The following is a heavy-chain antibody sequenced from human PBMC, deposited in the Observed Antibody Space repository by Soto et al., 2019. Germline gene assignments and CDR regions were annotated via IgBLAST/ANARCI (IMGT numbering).Heavy chain of an antibody. Sequence: QVQLQQWGAGLLKPSETLSLTCAVNGGSFSGYYWTWIRQSPGKGLEWVGEINQSGSTKYNPSLKSRVTMSVDTSKNHFSLQLTSVTAADTAVYYCARNGSYYDFWSGYYSGGGMDVWGQGTTVTVSS. CDR1: GGSFSGYY. CDR2: INQSGST. V-gene: IGHV4-34*01. J-gene: IGHJ6*02. CDR3: ARNGSYYDFWSGYYSGGGMDV. D-gene: IGHD3-3*01.